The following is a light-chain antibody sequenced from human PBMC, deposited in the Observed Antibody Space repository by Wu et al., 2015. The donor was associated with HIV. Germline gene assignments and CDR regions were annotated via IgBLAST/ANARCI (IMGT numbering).Light chain of an antibody. V-gene: IGKV3-20*01. J-gene: IGKJ1*01. Sequence: EIVLTQSPGTLSLSPGERATLSCRASQSVSSTYLAWYQQKAGQAPRLLIFGASSRATGIPDRFTGRGSGTDFTLTISRLEPEDFAVYYCQQFGGSSTTFGQGTKVEMK. CDR3: QQFGGSSTT. CDR2: GAS. CDR1: QSVSSTY.